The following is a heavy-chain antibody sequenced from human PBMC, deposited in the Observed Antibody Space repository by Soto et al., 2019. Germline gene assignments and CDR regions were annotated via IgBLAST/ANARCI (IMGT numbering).Heavy chain of an antibody. V-gene: IGHV1-69*13. Sequence: GASVKVSCKASGGTFSSYAISWVRRAPGQGLEWMGGIIPIFGTANYAQKFQGRVTITADESTSTAYMELSSLRSEDTAVYYCAVSRIAMIGPFDYWGQGTLVTVSS. CDR2: IIPIFGTA. CDR1: GGTFSSYA. CDR3: AVSRIAMIGPFDY. J-gene: IGHJ4*02. D-gene: IGHD3-22*01.